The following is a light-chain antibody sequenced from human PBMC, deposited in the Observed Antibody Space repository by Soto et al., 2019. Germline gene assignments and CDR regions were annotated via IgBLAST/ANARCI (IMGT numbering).Light chain of an antibody. J-gene: IGKJ4*01. Sequence: ELVLTQSPGTLSLSPGERATLSCSASQTGRNNYLAWYQQKPGQAPRLLSYDASSRATGIPDRFSGGGSGTAFTLSVSRLQPEDFAEYYFQQFSSYPLTFGGGTKVAIK. CDR1: QTGRNNY. CDR2: DAS. V-gene: IGKV3-20*01. CDR3: QQFSSYPLT.